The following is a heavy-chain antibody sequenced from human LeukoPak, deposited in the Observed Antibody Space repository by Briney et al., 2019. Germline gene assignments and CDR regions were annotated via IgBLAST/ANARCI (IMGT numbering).Heavy chain of an antibody. CDR2: IHFSGST. CDR3: ARLDYYDTSGPAK. CDR1: DASISGYY. D-gene: IGHD3-22*01. J-gene: IGHJ4*02. Sequence: PSETLSLTCTVSDASISGYYWSWIRQPPGKGLEWIGSIHFSGSTNYNPSLRSRVTISVDTSKNQLSLKLSSVTAADTAVYYCARLDYYDTSGPAKWGQGTLVTVSS. V-gene: IGHV4-59*12.